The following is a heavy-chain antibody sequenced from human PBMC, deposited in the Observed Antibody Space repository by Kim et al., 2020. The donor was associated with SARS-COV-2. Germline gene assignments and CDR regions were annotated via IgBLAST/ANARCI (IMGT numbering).Heavy chain of an antibody. CDR3: AREYNPSLPFGELPYYYYGMDV. Sequence: GGSLRLSCAASGFTFSSYAMHWVRQAPGKGLEWVAVISYDGSNKYYADSVKGRFTISRDNSKNTLYLQMNSLRAEDTAVYYCAREYNPSLPFGELPYYYYGMDVWGQGTTVTVSS. V-gene: IGHV3-30*04. J-gene: IGHJ6*02. CDR2: ISYDGSNK. CDR1: GFTFSSYA. D-gene: IGHD3-10*01.